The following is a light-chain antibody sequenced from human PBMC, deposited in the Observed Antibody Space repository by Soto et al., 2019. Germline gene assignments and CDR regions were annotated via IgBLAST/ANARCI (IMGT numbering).Light chain of an antibody. CDR1: SSDVGGYNY. J-gene: IGLJ2*01. CDR3: SSYTSSSNVV. V-gene: IGLV2-14*01. Sequence: QSALTQPASVSGSPGQSITISCTGNSSDVGGYNYVSWYQQHPGKAPKLMIYDVSKRPSGVSNRFSGSKSGNTASLTISGLQAEDEADYYCSSYTSSSNVVFGGGTQLTVL. CDR2: DVS.